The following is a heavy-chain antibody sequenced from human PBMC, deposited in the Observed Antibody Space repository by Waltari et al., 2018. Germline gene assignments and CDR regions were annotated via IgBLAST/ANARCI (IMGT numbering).Heavy chain of an antibody. J-gene: IGHJ4*02. Sequence: QVQLQQWGAGLLKPSETLSLTCAVYGGSFSGYYWSWIRQPPGKGPEWIGEINHSGSTNYNPSLKSRVTISVDTSKNQFSLKLSSVTAADTAVYYCARGRRVGAIPFLVQRPYYFDYWGQGTLVTVSS. CDR1: GGSFSGYY. D-gene: IGHD1-26*01. CDR3: ARGRRVGAIPFLVQRPYYFDY. V-gene: IGHV4-34*01. CDR2: INHSGST.